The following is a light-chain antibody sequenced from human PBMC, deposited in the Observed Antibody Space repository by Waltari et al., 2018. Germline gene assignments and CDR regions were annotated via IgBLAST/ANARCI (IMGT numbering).Light chain of an antibody. V-gene: IGLV7-46*01. CDR1: PGDVTRGHY. CDR2: DTS. Sequence: QAVVTQEPSLTVSPGGTVTPTCGSSPGDVTRGHYPYWFQQKPGQAPRTLIYDTSNKHSWTPVRFSGSLLGGKAALTLSGAQPEDEADYYCLISFSGAEEIFGGGTKLTVL. J-gene: IGLJ2*01. CDR3: LISFSGAEEI.